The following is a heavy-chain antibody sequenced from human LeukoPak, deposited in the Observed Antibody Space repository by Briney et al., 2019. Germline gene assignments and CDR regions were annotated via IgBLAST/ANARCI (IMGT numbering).Heavy chain of an antibody. CDR1: GGSVTSSNYY. J-gene: IGHJ4*02. Sequence: SETLSLTCTVSGGSVTSSNYYWSWIRQLPGKGLEWIGSIHYSGTTYYKPSLKSRVTISVDTSKNQFSLKLNSVTAADTAVYYCARHSAAVVSGSPNRPFDYWGQGTLVPVSS. CDR2: IHYSGTT. CDR3: ARHSAAVVSGSPNRPFDY. D-gene: IGHD3-16*01. V-gene: IGHV4-39*01.